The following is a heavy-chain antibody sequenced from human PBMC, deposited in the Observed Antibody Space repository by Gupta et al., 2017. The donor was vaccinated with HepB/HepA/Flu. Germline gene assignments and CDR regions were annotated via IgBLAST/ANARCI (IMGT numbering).Heavy chain of an antibody. CDR3: ARDDYRGNYYYGMDV. CDR2: IYRSGST. CDR1: GFTVSNNY. D-gene: IGHD4-23*01. V-gene: IGHV3-66*01. J-gene: IGHJ6*02. Sequence: EVQLVESGGGLVQPGGSLRLSCAVSGFTVSNNYMNWVRQAPGKGLEWVSIIYRSGSTYYADSVKGRFSIARDNSKNTLYLQMSSLRAEDTAVYYCARDDYRGNYYYGMDVWGQGTTVTVSS.